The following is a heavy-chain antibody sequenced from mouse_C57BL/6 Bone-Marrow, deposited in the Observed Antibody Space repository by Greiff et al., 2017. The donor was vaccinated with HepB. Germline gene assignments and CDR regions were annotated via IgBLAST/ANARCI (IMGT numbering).Heavy chain of an antibody. CDR1: GFNIKDDY. CDR3: TEGGFAY. Sequence: EVQLQESGAELVRPGASVKLSCTASGFNIKDDYMHWVKQRPEQGLEWIGWIDPENGDTEYASKFQGKATITADTSSNTAYLQLSSLTSEDTAVYYCTEGGFAYWGQGTLVTVSA. J-gene: IGHJ3*01. CDR2: IDPENGDT. V-gene: IGHV14-4*01.